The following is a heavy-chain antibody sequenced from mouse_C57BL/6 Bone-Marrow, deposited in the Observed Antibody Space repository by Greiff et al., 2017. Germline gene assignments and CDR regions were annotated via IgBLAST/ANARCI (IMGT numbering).Heavy chain of an antibody. J-gene: IGHJ2*01. D-gene: IGHD1-1*01. CDR1: GYTFTSYG. CDR3: ASYYGLDY. CDR2: IYPRSGNT. V-gene: IGHV1-81*01. Sequence: SGAELARPGASVKLSCKASGYTFTSYGISWVKQRTGQGLEWIGEIYPRSGNTYYNEKFKGKATLTADKSSSTASMELRSLTSEDSAVYFCASYYGLDYWGQGTTRTVSS.